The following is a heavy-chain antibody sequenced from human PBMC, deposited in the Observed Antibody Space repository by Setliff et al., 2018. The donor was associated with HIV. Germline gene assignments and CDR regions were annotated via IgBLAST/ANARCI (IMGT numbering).Heavy chain of an antibody. CDR2: IIPLLPIT. J-gene: IGHJ5*02. CDR1: GGSFTSYA. Sequence: SVKVSCKASGGSFTSYAISWVRQAPGQGLEWMGGIIPLLPITKYAQKFQGRVTITADKSTSTAYMELRRLRSEDTAVYYCARDIPHDYTFWSGSTRFDPWGQGTLVTVSS. D-gene: IGHD3-3*01. CDR3: ARDIPHDYTFWSGSTRFDP. V-gene: IGHV1-69*10.